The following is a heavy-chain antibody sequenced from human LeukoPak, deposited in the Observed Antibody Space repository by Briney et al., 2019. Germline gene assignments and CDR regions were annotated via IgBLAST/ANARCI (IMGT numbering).Heavy chain of an antibody. D-gene: IGHD2-2*01. CDR3: ARGSVYCSSTSCHDWFDP. V-gene: IGHV1-8*01. J-gene: IGHJ5*02. Sequence: ASVKVSCKASGYTSSSYAITWVRQAPGQGLEWMGWMNPNSGNTGYAQKFQGRVTMTRNTSISTAYMELSSLRSEDTAVYYCARGSVYCSSTSCHDWFDPWGQGTLVTVSS. CDR1: GYTSSSYA. CDR2: MNPNSGNT.